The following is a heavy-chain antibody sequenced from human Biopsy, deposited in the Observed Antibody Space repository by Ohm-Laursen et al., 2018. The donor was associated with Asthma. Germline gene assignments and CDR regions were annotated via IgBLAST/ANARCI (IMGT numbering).Heavy chain of an antibody. CDR2: ITFDGSTQ. Sequence: SLRLSCTASGRHFGSYNMHWARQAPGKGLEWVAVITFDGSTQYYGDSVKGRFTISRDNAKNSLYLQMNSLRAEDTAVYYCARVWQLATLDYWGQGTLVTVSS. D-gene: IGHD6-13*01. CDR3: ARVWQLATLDY. J-gene: IGHJ4*02. CDR1: GRHFGSYN. V-gene: IGHV3-30-3*01.